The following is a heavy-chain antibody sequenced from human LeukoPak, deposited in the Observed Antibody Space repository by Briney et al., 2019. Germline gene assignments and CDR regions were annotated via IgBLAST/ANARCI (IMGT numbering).Heavy chain of an antibody. CDR1: GFTFSSYE. V-gene: IGHV3-48*03. D-gene: IGHD5-12*01. CDR3: ARYRDSGYDLEY. J-gene: IGHJ4*02. CDR2: ISSSDSTI. Sequence: GGSLRLSCAASGFTFSSYEMNWVRQAPGKGLEWVSYISSSDSTIYYADSVKGRFTISRDNAKNSLYLQMNSLRAEDTAVYYCARYRDSGYDLEYWGQGILVTVSS.